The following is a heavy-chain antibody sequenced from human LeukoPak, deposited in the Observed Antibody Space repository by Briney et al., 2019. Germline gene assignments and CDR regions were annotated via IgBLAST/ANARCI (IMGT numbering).Heavy chain of an antibody. Sequence: PGGSLRLSCAASGFTFSSYEMNWVRQAPGKGLEWVSYISTSSSTIYYADSVKGRFTISRDNAKNSLYLQMSSLRDDDTAVYFCARSRGVSDYWGQGTLVTVSS. V-gene: IGHV3-48*03. CDR1: GFTFSSYE. J-gene: IGHJ4*02. D-gene: IGHD3-10*01. CDR3: ARSRGVSDY. CDR2: ISTSSSTI.